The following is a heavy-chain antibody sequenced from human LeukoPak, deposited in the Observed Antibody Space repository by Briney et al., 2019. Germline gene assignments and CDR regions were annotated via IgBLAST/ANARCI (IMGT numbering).Heavy chain of an antibody. CDR3: ARRDWNDGQYYFDY. D-gene: IGHD1-1*01. J-gene: IGHJ4*02. CDR2: NYYSEST. V-gene: IGHV4-39*01. CDR1: GRPISSSSYY. Sequence: SETLSLTCTVSGRPISSSSYYWGWIRQPPGKGLEGIGSNYYSESTYYTPSLKHQVTISVDTSKNQFSQELSSVTAADTAVYYCARRDWNDGQYYFDYWGQGTLVTVSS.